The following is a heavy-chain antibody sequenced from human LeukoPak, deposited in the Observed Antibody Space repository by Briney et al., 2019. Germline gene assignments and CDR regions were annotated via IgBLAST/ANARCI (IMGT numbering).Heavy chain of an antibody. J-gene: IGHJ3*02. CDR2: TYYRSKWYN. CDR1: GDSVSSNSAA. D-gene: IGHD3-16*02. Sequence: SQTLSLTCAISGDSVSSNSAAWNWIRQSPSRGLEWLGRTYYRSKWYNDYAVSVKSRITINPDTSKNQFSLQLNSVTPEDTAVYYCARSTFGGVIASDAFDIWGQGTMVTVSS. V-gene: IGHV6-1*01. CDR3: ARSTFGGVIASDAFDI.